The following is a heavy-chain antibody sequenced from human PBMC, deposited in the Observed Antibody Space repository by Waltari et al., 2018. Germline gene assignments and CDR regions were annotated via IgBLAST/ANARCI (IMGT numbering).Heavy chain of an antibody. Sequence: QVQLQESGPGLVKPSETLSLTCAVSGYSISSGYYWGWIRQPPGKGLEWIGRIYHSGSTYYNPSLKSRVTTSVDTSKNQFSLKLSSVTAADTAVYYCARAHPGVHGLYIWGQGTMVTVSS. CDR2: IYHSGST. J-gene: IGHJ3*02. V-gene: IGHV4-38-2*01. D-gene: IGHD3-10*01. CDR1: GYSISSGYY. CDR3: ARAHPGVHGLYI.